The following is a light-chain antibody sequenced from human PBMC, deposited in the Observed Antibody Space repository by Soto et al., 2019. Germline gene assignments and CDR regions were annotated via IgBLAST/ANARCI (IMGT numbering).Light chain of an antibody. J-gene: IGKJ2*01. CDR3: LQYNSYPYT. V-gene: IGKV1-17*01. CDR2: GAS. Sequence: DIRMTQSPPSLSASVGDRVTITCRASQGIRNGLGWYQQKPGKAPKRLIYGASSLQSGVPSRFSGSGSGTEFTLTISSLQPEDFATYYCLQYNSYPYTFGQGTKLEIK. CDR1: QGIRNG.